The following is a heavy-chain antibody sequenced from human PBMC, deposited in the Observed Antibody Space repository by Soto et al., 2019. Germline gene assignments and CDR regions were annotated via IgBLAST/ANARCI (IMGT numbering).Heavy chain of an antibody. CDR1: GFTFDDYT. V-gene: IGHV3-43*01. CDR2: ISWDGGST. J-gene: IGHJ4*02. D-gene: IGHD6-13*01. CDR3: AKDIVRQQLAQEAFDY. Sequence: EVQLVESGGVVVQPEGSLRLSCAASGFTFDDYTMHWVRQAPGKGLEWVSLISWDGGSTYYADSVKGRFTISRDNSKNSLYLQMNSLRTEDTALYYCAKDIVRQQLAQEAFDYWGQGTLVTVSS.